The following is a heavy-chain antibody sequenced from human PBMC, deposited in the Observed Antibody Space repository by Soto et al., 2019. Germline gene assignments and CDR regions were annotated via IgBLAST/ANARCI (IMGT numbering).Heavy chain of an antibody. CDR3: ARSLSVDTAMVYGY. Sequence: QVQLQESGPGLVKPSQTLSLTCTVSGGSISSGGYYWSWIRQHPGKGLEWIGYIYYSGSTYYNPSLKSRVPISVDTSKNQFSLKLSSVTAADTAVYYWARSLSVDTAMVYGYWGQGTLVTVSS. CDR1: GGSISSGGYY. V-gene: IGHV4-31*03. CDR2: IYYSGST. J-gene: IGHJ4*02. D-gene: IGHD5-18*01.